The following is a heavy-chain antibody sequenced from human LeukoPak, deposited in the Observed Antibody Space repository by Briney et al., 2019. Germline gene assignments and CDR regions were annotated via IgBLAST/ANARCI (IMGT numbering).Heavy chain of an antibody. CDR3: ARAVYGSGTLGY. CDR1: GYTFTSYD. V-gene: IGHV1-8*03. CDR2: MNPNSGNT. J-gene: IGHJ4*02. Sequence: ASVKVSCKASGYTFTSYDINWVRQATGQGLEWMGWMNPNSGNTGYAQKFQGRVTITRNTSISTAYMELSSLRSEDTAVYYCARAVYGSGTLGYWGQGTLVTVSS. D-gene: IGHD3-10*01.